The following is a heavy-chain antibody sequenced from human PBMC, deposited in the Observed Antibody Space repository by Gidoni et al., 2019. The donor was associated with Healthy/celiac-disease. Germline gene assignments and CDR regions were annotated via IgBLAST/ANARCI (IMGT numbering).Heavy chain of an antibody. J-gene: IGHJ6*02. D-gene: IGHD3-10*01. CDR3: TTTYYYGSGNREDYYYGMDV. CDR1: GFSFSNAW. Sequence: EVQLVESGVGLVKPGGSLSLSCAASGFSFSNAWMSWVRQAPGKGLEWVGRIKSKTDGGTTDYAAPVKGRFTISRDDSKNTLYLQMNSLKTEDTAVYYCTTTYYYGSGNREDYYYGMDVWGQGTTVTVSS. V-gene: IGHV3-15*01. CDR2: IKSKTDGGTT.